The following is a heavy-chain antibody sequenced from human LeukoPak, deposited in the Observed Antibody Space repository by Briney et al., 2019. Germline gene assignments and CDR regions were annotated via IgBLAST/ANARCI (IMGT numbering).Heavy chain of an antibody. Sequence: PSETLSLTCTVSGGSISSGGYYWSWIRQHPGKGLEWIGYIYYSGSTYYNPSLKSRVTISVDTSKNQFSLKLSSVTAADTAVYYCARDGVPIPTVTTEGSDIWGQGTMVTVSS. CDR2: IYYSGST. CDR1: GGSISSGGYY. J-gene: IGHJ3*02. CDR3: ARDGVPIPTVTTEGSDI. D-gene: IGHD4-17*01. V-gene: IGHV4-31*03.